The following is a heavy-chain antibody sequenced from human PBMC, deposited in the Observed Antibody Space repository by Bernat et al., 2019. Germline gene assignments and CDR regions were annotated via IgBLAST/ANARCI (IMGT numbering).Heavy chain of an antibody. V-gene: IGHV3-33*01. CDR3: AREDGYNLSSFDY. Sequence: QVQLVESGGGVVQPGRSLRLSCAASGFTFSSYGMHWVRQAPGKGLEWVAVIWYDGSNKYYADSVKGRFTISRDNSKNTLYLQMNSLRAEDTAVDYCAREDGYNLSSFDYWGQGTLVTVSS. D-gene: IGHD5-24*01. CDR1: GFTFSSYG. J-gene: IGHJ4*02. CDR2: IWYDGSNK.